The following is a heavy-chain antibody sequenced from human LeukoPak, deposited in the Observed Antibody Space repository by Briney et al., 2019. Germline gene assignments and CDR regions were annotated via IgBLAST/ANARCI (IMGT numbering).Heavy chain of an antibody. J-gene: IGHJ4*02. CDR3: ARAGYDYVWGSPPLDY. Sequence: GGSLRLSCAASGFTFSSYSMNWVRQAPGKGLEWVSYISSSGSTIYYADSVKGRFTISRDNAKNSLYLQMNTLRAEDTAVYYCARAGYDYVWGSPPLDYSGQGTLVTVSS. CDR1: GFTFSSYS. D-gene: IGHD3-16*01. V-gene: IGHV3-48*04. CDR2: ISSSGSTI.